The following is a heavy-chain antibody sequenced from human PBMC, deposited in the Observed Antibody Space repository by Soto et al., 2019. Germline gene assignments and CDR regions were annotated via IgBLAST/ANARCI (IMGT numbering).Heavy chain of an antibody. V-gene: IGHV3-74*01. D-gene: IGHD3-10*01. CDR2: INSDGSTI. CDR3: TRAAWGLWFGYMDV. J-gene: IGHJ6*03. Sequence: TGGSLRLSCAASGFTFSSYWMHWIRQAPGKGLMWVSRINSDGSTIDYADSVKGRFTISRDNSENTLYLQMNSLRAEDTAVYYCTRAAWGLWFGYMDVWGKGTTVTVSS. CDR1: GFTFSSYW.